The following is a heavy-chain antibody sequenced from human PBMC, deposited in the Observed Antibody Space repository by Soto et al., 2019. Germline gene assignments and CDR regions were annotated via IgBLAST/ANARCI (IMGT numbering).Heavy chain of an antibody. J-gene: IGHJ4*02. CDR1: GESISSSSYY. D-gene: IGHD2-21*02. V-gene: IGHV4-39*01. CDR2: IYYSGRT. CDR3: ARQRTPGVTQAYFDH. Sequence: PSETLSLTCIVSGESISSSSYYWSWIRQPPGKCSEWIGSIYYSGRTHYNTSFKSRVTISIDTSKNQVSLKLSSVTATDTAVYYCARQRTPGVTQAYFDHWGQGAVVTVSS.